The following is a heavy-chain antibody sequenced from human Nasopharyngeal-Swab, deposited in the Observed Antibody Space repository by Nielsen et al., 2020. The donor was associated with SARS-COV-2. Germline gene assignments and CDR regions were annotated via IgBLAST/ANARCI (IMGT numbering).Heavy chain of an antibody. CDR1: GFTFSSYA. J-gene: IGHJ1*01. D-gene: IGHD1-26*01. CDR3: ARGYSGSYYEYFQH. CDR2: ISYDGGNK. Sequence: GESLKISCAASGFTFSSYAMSWVRQAPGKGLEWVAVISYDGGNKYYADPVKGRFTISRDNSKNTLYLQMNSLRAEDTAVYYCARGYSGSYYEYFQHWGQGTLVTVSS. V-gene: IGHV3-30*04.